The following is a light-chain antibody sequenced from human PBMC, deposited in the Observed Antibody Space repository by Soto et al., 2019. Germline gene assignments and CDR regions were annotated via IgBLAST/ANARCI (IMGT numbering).Light chain of an antibody. V-gene: IGLV2-14*01. CDR1: SSDVGGYNY. CDR2: NVS. CDR3: SSYTSISTVV. J-gene: IGLJ2*01. Sequence: QSALTQPASVSGSPGQSITISCIGTSSDVGGYNYASWYQQHPDKAHNLVIYNVSNRSSVVSDCFSASTSGNTASLIISRLKAEEEDYYCCSSYTSISTVVFGGGTKLTVL.